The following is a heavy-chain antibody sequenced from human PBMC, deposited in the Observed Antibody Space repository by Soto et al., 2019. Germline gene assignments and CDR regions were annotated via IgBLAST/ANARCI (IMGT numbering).Heavy chain of an antibody. Sequence: GGSLRLSCAASGFTFSDYYMSWIRQAPGKGLEWVSYISSSGSTIYYADSVKGRFTISRDNAKNSLYLQMNSLGAEDTAVYYCARVVRGYSNYYYYYGMDVWGQGTTVTVSS. CDR2: ISSSGSTI. CDR3: ARVVRGYSNYYYYYGMDV. V-gene: IGHV3-11*01. CDR1: GFTFSDYY. D-gene: IGHD4-4*01. J-gene: IGHJ6*02.